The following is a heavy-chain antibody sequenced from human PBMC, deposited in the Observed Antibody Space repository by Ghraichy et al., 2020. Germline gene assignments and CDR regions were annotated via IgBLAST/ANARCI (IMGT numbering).Heavy chain of an antibody. Sequence: SETLSLTCTVSGGSISSSSYYWGWIRQPPGKGLEWIGSIYYSGSTYYNPSLKSRVTISVDTSKNQFSLKLSSVTAADTAVYYCARLKFGGVIAYWGQGTLVTVSS. D-gene: IGHD3-16*01. CDR1: GGSISSSSYY. J-gene: IGHJ4*02. V-gene: IGHV4-39*01. CDR3: ARLKFGGVIAY. CDR2: IYYSGST.